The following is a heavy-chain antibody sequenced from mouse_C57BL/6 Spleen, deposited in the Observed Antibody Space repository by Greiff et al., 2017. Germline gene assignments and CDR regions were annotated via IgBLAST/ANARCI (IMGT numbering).Heavy chain of an antibody. D-gene: IGHD2-5*01. CDR3: ARWDSNYLFAY. CDR1: GYTFTDHT. V-gene: IGHV1-78*01. CDR2: IYPRDGST. J-gene: IGHJ3*01. Sequence: VQLQQSDAELVKPGASVKISCKVSGYTFTDHTIPWMKQRPEQGLEWIGYIYPRDGSTKYNEKVKGKATLTADKSYSTAYMQLNSLTSEDSAVDFCARWDSNYLFAYWGQGTLVTVSA.